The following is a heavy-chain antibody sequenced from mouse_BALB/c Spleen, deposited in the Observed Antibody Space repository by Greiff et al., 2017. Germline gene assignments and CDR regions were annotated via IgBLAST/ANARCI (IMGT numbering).Heavy chain of an antibody. V-gene: IGHV14-3*02. CDR2: IDPANGNT. J-gene: IGHJ4*01. CDR1: GFNIQDTY. Sequence: EVQLKESGAELVKPGASVKLSCTASGFNIQDTYMHWVKQRPEQGLEWIGRIDPANGNTKYDPKFQGKATITADTSSNTAYLQLSSLTSEDTAVYYCARELDYAMDYGGQGTSVTVSS. D-gene: IGHD3-1*01. CDR3: ARELDYAMDY.